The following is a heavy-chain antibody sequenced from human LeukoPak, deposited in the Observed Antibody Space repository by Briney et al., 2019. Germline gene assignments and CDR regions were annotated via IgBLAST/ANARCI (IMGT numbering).Heavy chain of an antibody. CDR3: ARLLPASGSDY. J-gene: IGHJ4*02. D-gene: IGHD6-25*01. Sequence: GGALQISCKGSGYIFTSYWIGWVRQLPGKGLEWMGIIYPGDSDTRYSPSFQGQVTISADKSTSTAYLQWSSLKASDTAMYYCARLLPASGSDYWGQGTLVTVSS. V-gene: IGHV5-51*01. CDR2: IYPGDSDT. CDR1: GYIFTSYW.